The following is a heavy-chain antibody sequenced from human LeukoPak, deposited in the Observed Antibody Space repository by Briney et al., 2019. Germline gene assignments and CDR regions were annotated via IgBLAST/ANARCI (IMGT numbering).Heavy chain of an antibody. CDR3: ARDNLVGASDY. Sequence: SSVKVSYKASGYTFTGYYMHWVRQAPGQGLEWMGWIKPNSGGTNYAQKFQGRVTMTRDTSISTAYMELSRLRSDDTAVYYCARDNLVGASDYWGQGTLVTVSS. V-gene: IGHV1-2*02. CDR1: GYTFTGYY. CDR2: IKPNSGGT. J-gene: IGHJ4*02. D-gene: IGHD1-26*01.